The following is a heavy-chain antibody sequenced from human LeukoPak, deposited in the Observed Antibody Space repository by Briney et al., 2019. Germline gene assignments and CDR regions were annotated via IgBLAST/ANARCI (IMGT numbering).Heavy chain of an antibody. CDR2: ISSSGSTI. V-gene: IGHV3-11*04. D-gene: IGHD3-3*01. CDR3: AKFIITIFGVVISPDDAFDI. Sequence: PGGSLRLSCAASGFTFSDYYMSWIRQAPGKGLEWVSYISSSGSTIYYADSVKGRFTISRDNSKNTLYLQMNSLRAEDTAVYYCAKFIITIFGVVISPDDAFDIWGQGTMVTVSS. CDR1: GFTFSDYY. J-gene: IGHJ3*02.